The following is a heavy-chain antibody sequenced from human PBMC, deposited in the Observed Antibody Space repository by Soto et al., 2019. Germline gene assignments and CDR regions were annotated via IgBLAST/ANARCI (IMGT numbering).Heavy chain of an antibody. V-gene: IGHV3-7*03. Sequence: GGSLRLSCTASGFTFSDFWMTWVRQAPGKGLEWVANIKQDGGRTFYVDSVKGRFTISRDNAKNSLYLQMSSLRVEDTAVYYCARDATYQLPSWGQGTLVTVSS. J-gene: IGHJ5*02. CDR3: ARDATYQLPS. D-gene: IGHD2-2*01. CDR2: IKQDGGRT. CDR1: GFTFSDFW.